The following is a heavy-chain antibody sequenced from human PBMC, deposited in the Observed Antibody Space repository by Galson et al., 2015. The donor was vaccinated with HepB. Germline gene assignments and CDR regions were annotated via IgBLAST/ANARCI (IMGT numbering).Heavy chain of an antibody. CDR3: AKGPDGRILVTDVSY. D-gene: IGHD2-21*02. CDR2: FRGPPGFT. J-gene: IGHJ4*02. V-gene: IGHV3-23*01. CDR1: GFTFSNYP. Sequence: SLRLSCAASGFTFSNYPMSWVRQAPGKGLEWVPSFRGPPGFTNYAASVKGRLTISRDNSKNTLDLQMNSLRVEDTAIDYCAKGPDGRILVTDVSYWGQGTLVTVSS.